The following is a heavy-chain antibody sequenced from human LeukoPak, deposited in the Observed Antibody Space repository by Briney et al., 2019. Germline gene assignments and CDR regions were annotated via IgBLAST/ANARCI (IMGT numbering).Heavy chain of an antibody. J-gene: IGHJ6*03. CDR1: GGSISSGSYY. CDR2: IYTSGST. Sequence: SETLSLTCTVSGGSISSGSYYWSWIRQPAGKGLEWIGRIYTSGSTNYNPSLKSRVTISVDTSKNQFSLKLSSVTAADTAVYYCARDLGLRIAAAGPYYYYYYMDVWGKGTTVTVSS. D-gene: IGHD6-13*01. V-gene: IGHV4-61*02. CDR3: ARDLGLRIAAAGPYYYYYYMDV.